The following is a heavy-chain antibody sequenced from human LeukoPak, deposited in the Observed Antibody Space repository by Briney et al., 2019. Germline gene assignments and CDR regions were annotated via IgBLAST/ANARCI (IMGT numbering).Heavy chain of an antibody. CDR2: VYYSGST. CDR3: ATQRTYYYDSSGKIHAFDI. J-gene: IGHJ3*02. Sequence: PSETLSLTCTVSGGSISSYYWSWIRQPPGKGLEWIGYVYYSGSTNYNPSLKSRVTISVDTSKNQFSLKLSSVTAADTAVYYCATQRTYYYDSSGKIHAFDIWGQGTMVTVSS. D-gene: IGHD3-22*01. CDR1: GGSISSYY. V-gene: IGHV4-59*01.